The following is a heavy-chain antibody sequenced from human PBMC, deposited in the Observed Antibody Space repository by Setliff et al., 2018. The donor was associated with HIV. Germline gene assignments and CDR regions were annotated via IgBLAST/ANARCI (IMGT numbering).Heavy chain of an antibody. D-gene: IGHD4-4*01. Sequence: SVKVSCKTSGGTFSTYVISWVRQAPGQGLEWMGGIITILGTPNYAQKFQDRVTITADESTTTVYMELSSLTSEDTAVYYCARGLRQNRSNSDVFDVWGQGTVVTVSS. V-gene: IGHV1-69*13. CDR3: ARGLRQNRSNSDVFDV. J-gene: IGHJ3*01. CDR2: IITILGTP. CDR1: GGTFSTYV.